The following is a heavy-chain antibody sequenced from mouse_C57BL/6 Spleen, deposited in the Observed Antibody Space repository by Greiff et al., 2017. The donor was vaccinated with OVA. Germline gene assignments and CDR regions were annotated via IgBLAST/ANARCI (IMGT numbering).Heavy chain of an antibody. D-gene: IGHD2-4*01. J-gene: IGHJ4*01. CDR3: AGGLRRDYYAMDY. CDR1: GYTFTSYV. V-gene: IGHV1-85*01. CDR2: IYPRDGST. Sequence: VQLQESGPELVKPGASVKLSCKASGYTFTSYVINWVKQRPGQGLEWIGWIYPRDGSTKYNEKFKGKATLTVDTSSSTAYMELHSLTSEDSAVYFCAGGLRRDYYAMDYWGQGTSVTVSS.